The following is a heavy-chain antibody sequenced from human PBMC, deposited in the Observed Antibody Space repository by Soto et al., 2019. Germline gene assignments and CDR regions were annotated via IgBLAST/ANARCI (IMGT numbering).Heavy chain of an antibody. Sequence: EVQLVESGGGLIQPGGSLRLSCAVSGFTVSNNYMSWVRQAPGKGLEGVSVIYSGGYTAYGDSVKGRFTISRDNSKNPLYPQRNTLRAEDPAVYSGAPHAGGGGYWGQGTLVTVSS. CDR2: IYSGGYT. CDR1: GFTVSNNY. D-gene: IGHD3-10*01. V-gene: IGHV3-53*01. CDR3: APHAGGGGY. J-gene: IGHJ4*02.